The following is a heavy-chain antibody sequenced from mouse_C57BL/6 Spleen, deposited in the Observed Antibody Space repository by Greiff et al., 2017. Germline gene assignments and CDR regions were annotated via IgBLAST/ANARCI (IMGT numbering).Heavy chain of an antibody. CDR2: IWGDGST. CDR1: GFSLTSYG. D-gene: IGHD1-1*01. J-gene: IGHJ4*01. V-gene: IGHV2-3*01. CDR3: VSNRRDITTVYYYAMDY. Sequence: VMLVESGPGLVAPSQSLSITCTVSGFSLTSYGVSWVRQPPGKGLEWLGVIWGDGSTNYHSALISRLSISKDNSKSQVFLKLNSLQTDDTATYYCVSNRRDITTVYYYAMDYWGQGTSVTVSS.